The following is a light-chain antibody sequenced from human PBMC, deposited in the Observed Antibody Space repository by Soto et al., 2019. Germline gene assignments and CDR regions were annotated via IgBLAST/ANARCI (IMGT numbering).Light chain of an antibody. CDR3: SSYTSTTTLVV. Sequence: QSVLTQPASVSGSPGQSITISCTGTSGDIGSYNRVSWYQQHPGKAPKLIIYDVNNRPSGVSNRFSGSTSGNTASLTISGLQAEDEADYYCSSYTSTTTLVVFGTGTKVTVL. CDR2: DVN. CDR1: SGDIGSYNR. J-gene: IGLJ1*01. V-gene: IGLV2-14*03.